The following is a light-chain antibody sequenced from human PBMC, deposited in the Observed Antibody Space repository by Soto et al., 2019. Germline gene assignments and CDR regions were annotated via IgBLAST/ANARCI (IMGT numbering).Light chain of an antibody. Sequence: DIVMTQTPLSSPVTLGQPASISCRSSQSLVHSDGNTYLSWLQQRPGQPPRVLIYKISNRFSGVPDRFGGSGAGTDFTLMISRVEAEDVGIYYCMQGTQFPHTFGQGPKLEIK. CDR3: MQGTQFPHT. V-gene: IGKV2-24*01. CDR1: QSLVHSDGNTY. J-gene: IGKJ2*01. CDR2: KIS.